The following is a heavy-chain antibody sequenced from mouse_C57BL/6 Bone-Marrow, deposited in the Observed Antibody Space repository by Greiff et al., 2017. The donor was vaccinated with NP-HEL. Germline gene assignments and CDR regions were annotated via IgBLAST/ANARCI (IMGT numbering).Heavy chain of an antibody. V-gene: IGHV1-15*01. D-gene: IGHD2-5*01. J-gene: IGHJ2*01. Sequence: VQLQQSGAELVRPGASVTLSCKASGYTFTDYEMHWVKQTPVHGLEWIGAIDPETGGTAYNQKFKGKAILTAYKSSSTAYMELRSLTSEDSAVYYCTRKGSYSNYGDWGQGTTLTVSS. CDR2: IDPETGGT. CDR3: TRKGSYSNYGD. CDR1: GYTFTDYE.